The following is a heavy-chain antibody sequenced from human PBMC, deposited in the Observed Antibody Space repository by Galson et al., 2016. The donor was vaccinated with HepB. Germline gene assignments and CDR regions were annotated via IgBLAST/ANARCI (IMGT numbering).Heavy chain of an antibody. J-gene: IGHJ4*01. CDR2: VNHRGTT. V-gene: IGHV4-34*01. CDR1: GGSIRRYY. CDR3: ARDGFPGFGNFFDY. Sequence: ETLSLTCTVSGGSIRRYYWSWIRQPPGKGLEWIGEVNHRGTTNYDPSLESRVTISADTSKHQFSQNLSSVTAADTAVYFCARDGFPGFGNFFDYWGHGALVTVSS. D-gene: IGHD3-16*01.